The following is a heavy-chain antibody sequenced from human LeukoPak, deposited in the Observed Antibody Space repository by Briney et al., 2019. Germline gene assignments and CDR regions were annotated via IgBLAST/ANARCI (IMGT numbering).Heavy chain of an antibody. V-gene: IGHV4-34*01. CDR1: GGSFSGYY. D-gene: IGHD2-2*01. CDR2: INHSGST. Sequence: SETLSLTCAVYGGSFSGYYWSWIRQPPGKGLEWIGEINHSGSTNYNPSLKSRVTISVDTSKNQFSLKLSSATAADTAVYYCARHLGYCSSTSCFHNWFDPWGQGTLVTVSS. CDR3: ARHLGYCSSTSCFHNWFDP. J-gene: IGHJ5*02.